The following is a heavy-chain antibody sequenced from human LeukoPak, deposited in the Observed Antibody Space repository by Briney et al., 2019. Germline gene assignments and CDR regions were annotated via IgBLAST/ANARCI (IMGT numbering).Heavy chain of an antibody. J-gene: IGHJ2*01. CDR2: IYYSGST. D-gene: IGHD6-19*01. CDR1: GGSISSHY. V-gene: IGHV4-59*11. Sequence: SETLSLTCTVSGGSISSHYWSWIRQPPGKGLEWIGYIYYSGSTNYNPSLKSRVTISVDTSKNQFSLKLSSVTAADTAVYYCARDPSWPYSSGWYPSRYFDLWGRGTLVTVSS. CDR3: ARDPSWPYSSGWYPSRYFDL.